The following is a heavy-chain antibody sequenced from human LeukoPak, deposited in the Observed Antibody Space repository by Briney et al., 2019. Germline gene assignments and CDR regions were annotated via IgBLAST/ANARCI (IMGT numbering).Heavy chain of an antibody. CDR1: GFTFSSYS. V-gene: IGHV3-21*01. CDR3: ARISIHDAFDI. D-gene: IGHD6-6*01. Sequence: GGSLRLSCAASGFTFSSYSMNWVRQAPGKGLEWVSSVSSSSSYIYYADSVKGRFTISRDNAKNSLYLQMNSLRAEDTAVYYCARISIHDAFDIWGQGTMVTVSS. CDR2: VSSSSSYI. J-gene: IGHJ3*02.